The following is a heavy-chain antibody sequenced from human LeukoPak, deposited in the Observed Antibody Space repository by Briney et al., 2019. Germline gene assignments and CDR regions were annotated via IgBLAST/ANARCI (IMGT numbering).Heavy chain of an antibody. CDR3: ASHTFSGWYQFDY. V-gene: IGHV3-23*01. Sequence: GGSLRLSCAVSGFTFRSYAMSWVRQAPGKGLEWVSAISGGADSTYYADSVKGRFTISRDNSKNTLYLQLNSLRAEDTAVYYCASHTFSGWYQFDYWGQGTLVTVSS. CDR1: GFTFRSYA. CDR2: ISGGADST. D-gene: IGHD6-19*01. J-gene: IGHJ4*02.